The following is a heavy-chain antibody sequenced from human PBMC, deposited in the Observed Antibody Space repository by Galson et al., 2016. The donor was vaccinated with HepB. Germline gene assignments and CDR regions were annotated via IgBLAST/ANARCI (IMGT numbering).Heavy chain of an antibody. Sequence: SLRLSCAASGFIFSSYGMHWVRQAPGKGLEWVSGMSFDGTNKYYAGSVKGRFTISRDKSKNTLYLQMNSLSAEDTAVYYCAKDLWADYDGSGRDTQKYGMDVWGQGTTVIVSS. J-gene: IGHJ6*02. V-gene: IGHV3-30*18. CDR2: MSFDGTNK. CDR3: AKDLWADYDGSGRDTQKYGMDV. D-gene: IGHD3-10*01. CDR1: GFIFSSYG.